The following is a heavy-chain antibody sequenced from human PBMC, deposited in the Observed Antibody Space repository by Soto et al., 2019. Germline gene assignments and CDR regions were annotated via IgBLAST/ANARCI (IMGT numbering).Heavy chain of an antibody. CDR2: INPKSGGT. D-gene: IGHD2-8*01. Sequence: ASVKVSCKASGYSFTDYHIHWVRQAPGQGLEWLGRINPKSGGTSTAQKFQGWVTMTTNTSISTASMELTRLTSDDTAIYYCARGDSTDCSNGVCSFFYNHNMDVWGQGTTVTVSS. J-gene: IGHJ6*02. CDR3: ARGDSTDCSNGVCSFFYNHNMDV. V-gene: IGHV1-2*04. CDR1: GYSFTDYH.